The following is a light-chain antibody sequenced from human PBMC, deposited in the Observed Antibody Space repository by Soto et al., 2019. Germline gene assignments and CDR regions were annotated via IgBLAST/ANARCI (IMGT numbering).Light chain of an antibody. V-gene: IGLV2-14*01. CDR2: DVS. CDR1: SSDIGSYNY. CDR3: SSYTGSSTPYV. J-gene: IGLJ1*01. Sequence: QSVLTQPASVSGSPGQSITISCTGTSSDIGSYNYVSWYQQHPGKAPKLMIYDVSNRPSWVSNRFSGSKSGNTASLTISGLQAEDEADYYCSSYTGSSTPYVFRAGTKLTVL.